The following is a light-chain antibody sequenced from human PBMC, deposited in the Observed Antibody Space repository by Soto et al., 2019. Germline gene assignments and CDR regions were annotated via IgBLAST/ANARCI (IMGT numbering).Light chain of an antibody. CDR3: QQCATSPLT. CDR1: QSVSNNY. Sequence: EIVLTQSPGTLSLSPGERATLSCRASQSVSNNYVAWYQQKPGQAPRLHIYDASSRATGIPDRFSGSGSGTYFTLTISRLKLEDFAVYYWQQCATSPLTFGQGTGVDIK. V-gene: IGKV3-20*01. CDR2: DAS. J-gene: IGKJ1*01.